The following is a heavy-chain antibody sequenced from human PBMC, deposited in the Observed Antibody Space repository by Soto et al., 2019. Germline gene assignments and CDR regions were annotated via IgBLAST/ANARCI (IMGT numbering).Heavy chain of an antibody. CDR1: GYTFTSHG. J-gene: IGHJ1*01. CDR2: ISAYNGNT. D-gene: IGHD3-9*01. Sequence: GASVKVSCKASGYTFTSHGISWVRQAPGQGLEWMGWISAYNGNTNYAQKLQGRVTMTTDTSTSTAYMELRSLRSDDTAVYYCARDYDILTGYYPAQYLQHWGQGTLVTVSS. V-gene: IGHV1-18*01. CDR3: ARDYDILTGYYPAQYLQH.